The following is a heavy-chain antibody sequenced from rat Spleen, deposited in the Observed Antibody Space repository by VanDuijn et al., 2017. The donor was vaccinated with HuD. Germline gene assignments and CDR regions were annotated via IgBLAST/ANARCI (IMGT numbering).Heavy chain of an antibody. CDR3: TTVRWGDY. J-gene: IGHJ2*01. Sequence: EVQLVESDGGLVQPGRSLKLSCVASGFTFSNFDMAWVRQAPTKGLEWVATIIYDGSGTYYRDSVKGRFTISRDNAKNTLYLQMDSLRSEDTATYYCTTVRWGDYWGQGVMVTVSS. D-gene: IGHD1-12*02. V-gene: IGHV5-29*01. CDR2: IIYDGSGT. CDR1: GFTFSNFD.